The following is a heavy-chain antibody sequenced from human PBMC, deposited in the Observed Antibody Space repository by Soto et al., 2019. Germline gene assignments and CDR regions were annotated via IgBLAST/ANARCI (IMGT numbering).Heavy chain of an antibody. CDR1: GGSISSSSYY. CDR3: ARFRYQNSGYDSLREILPL. J-gene: IGHJ4*02. D-gene: IGHD5-12*01. Sequence: SETLSLTCTVSGGSISSSSYYWGWIRQPPGKGLEWIGSIYYSGSTYYNPSLKSRVTISVDTSKNQFSLKLSSVTAADTAVYYCARFRYQNSGYDSLREILPLWGQGTLVTVSS. CDR2: IYYSGST. V-gene: IGHV4-39*01.